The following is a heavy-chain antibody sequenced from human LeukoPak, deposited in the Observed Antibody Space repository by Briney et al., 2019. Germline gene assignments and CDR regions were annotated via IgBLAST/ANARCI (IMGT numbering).Heavy chain of an antibody. CDR2: ISGSGGST. CDR3: AKVEGAVYYYDSSGYYDY. J-gene: IGHJ4*02. V-gene: IGHV3-23*01. D-gene: IGHD3-22*01. CDR1: GLTFSSYA. Sequence: GGSLRLSCAASGLTFSSYAMSWVRQAPGKGLEWVSAISGSGGSTYYADSVKGRFTISRDNSKNTLYLQMNSLRAEDTAVYYCAKVEGAVYYYDSSGYYDYWGQGTLVTVSS.